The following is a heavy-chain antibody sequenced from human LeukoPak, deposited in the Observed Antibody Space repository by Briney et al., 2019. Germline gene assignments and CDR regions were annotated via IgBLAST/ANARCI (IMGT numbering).Heavy chain of an antibody. CDR2: IYYSGST. Sequence: PSETLSLTCTVSGGSISSGDYYWSWIRQPPGEGLKWIGYIYYSGSTYYNPSLKSRVTISVDTSKNQFSLKLSSVTAADTAVYYCARDLLNEGNHLDYWGQGTLVTVSS. CDR1: GGSISSGDYY. J-gene: IGHJ4*02. CDR3: ARDLLNEGNHLDY. V-gene: IGHV4-30-4*01. D-gene: IGHD4-23*01.